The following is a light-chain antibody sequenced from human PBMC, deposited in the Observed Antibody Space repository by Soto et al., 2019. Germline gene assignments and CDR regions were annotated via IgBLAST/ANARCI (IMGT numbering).Light chain of an antibody. CDR1: QAINNW. CDR3: QQYSDYPPT. J-gene: IGKJ3*01. Sequence: DIQMTQSPSSLSASVGDRITITCRASQAINNWVAWYQQKPGRAPKPLIYATSTLESGVPSRFSGSASGTDFTLTISGLQPEDFATYYCQQYSDYPPTFGPGTKVDVK. CDR2: ATS. V-gene: IGKV1D-16*01.